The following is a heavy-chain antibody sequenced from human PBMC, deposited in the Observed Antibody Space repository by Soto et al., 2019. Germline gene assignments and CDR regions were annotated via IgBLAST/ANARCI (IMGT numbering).Heavy chain of an antibody. J-gene: IGHJ6*02. CDR1: EFTSDFPFSTYA. CDR3: AKERIPAAISDYYYGVDV. V-gene: IGHV3-23*01. CDR2: ISGSGSAT. D-gene: IGHD2-2*01. Sequence: EVQLLESGGGLVQPGGSLRLSCSASEFTSDFPFSTYAMTWVRQAPGTGLEWVSVISGSGSATYYADSVKGRFTISRDNSKNTLYLQTNSLRAEDTAVYYCAKERIPAAISDYYYGVDVWGQGTTVTVSS.